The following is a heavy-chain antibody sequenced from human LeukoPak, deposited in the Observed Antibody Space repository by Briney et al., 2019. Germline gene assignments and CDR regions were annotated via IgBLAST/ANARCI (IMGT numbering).Heavy chain of an antibody. CDR1: GFTFSGYA. CDR3: AKGPQSTYYYYMDV. Sequence: GESLRLSCAASGFTFSGYAMSWARQAPGKGLEWVSGISGSGGSTYYADSVKGRFTISRDNSKNTLYLQMNSLRAEDTAVYYCAKGPQSTYYYYMDVWGKGTTVTVSS. D-gene: IGHD2-2*01. CDR2: ISGSGGST. J-gene: IGHJ6*03. V-gene: IGHV3-23*01.